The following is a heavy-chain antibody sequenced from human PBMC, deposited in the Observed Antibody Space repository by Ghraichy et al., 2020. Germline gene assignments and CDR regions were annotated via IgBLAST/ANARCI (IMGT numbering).Heavy chain of an antibody. J-gene: IGHJ4*02. CDR1: GYTFTSYG. D-gene: IGHD3-10*01. CDR2: ISAYNGNT. CDR3: ARVLWDYGSGSSIDY. V-gene: IGHV1-18*01. Sequence: ASVKVSCKASGYTFTSYGISWVRQAPGQGLEWMGWISAYNGNTNYAQKLQGRVTMTTDTSTSTAYMELRSLRSDDTAVYYCARVLWDYGSGSSIDYWGQGTLVTVSS.